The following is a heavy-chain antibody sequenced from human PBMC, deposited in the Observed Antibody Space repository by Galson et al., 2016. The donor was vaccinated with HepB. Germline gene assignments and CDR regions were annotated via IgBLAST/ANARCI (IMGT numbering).Heavy chain of an antibody. CDR1: GFSLSSGGVG. Sequence: PALVKPTQTLTLTCTFSGFSLSSGGVGVGWVRQPQGEALECLALIFWDDDKRPSPSLKNRLTIKKVTSRNQVVLTMGNMAPEDTGTYFCANRGRGSDCFDVWGQGTLVTVSS. D-gene: IGHD2-21*01. CDR3: ANRGRGSDCFDV. CDR2: IFWDDDK. J-gene: IGHJ3*01. V-gene: IGHV2-5*02.